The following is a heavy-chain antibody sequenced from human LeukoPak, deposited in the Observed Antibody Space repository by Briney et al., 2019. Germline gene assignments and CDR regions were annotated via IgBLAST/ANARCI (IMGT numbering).Heavy chain of an antibody. CDR1: GGSINSNTYY. Sequence: SETLSLTCIVSGGSINSNTYYWGWIRQPPGKGLEWIGSIYYSRRTCYNPSLKSRVTISVDTSKNQFSLKLSSLTAADTAVYYCAREPLYGGNPADYWGQGTLVTVSS. V-gene: IGHV4-39*02. D-gene: IGHD4-23*01. CDR3: AREPLYGGNPADY. J-gene: IGHJ4*02. CDR2: IYYSRRT.